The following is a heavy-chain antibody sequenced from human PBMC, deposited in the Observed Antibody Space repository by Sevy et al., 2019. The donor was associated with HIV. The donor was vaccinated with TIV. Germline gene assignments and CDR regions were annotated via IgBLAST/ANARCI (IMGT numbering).Heavy chain of an antibody. CDR2: IQYDGSNK. CDR1: GFTFSSYG. V-gene: IGHV3-30*02. D-gene: IGHD6-6*01. J-gene: IGHJ5*02. CDR3: AKDGTGFEAAPYNWFDP. Sequence: GGSLRLSCAASGFTFSSYGMHWVRQAPGKGLEWVAFIQYDGSNKYYSDSVKGRFTVSRDSSKNTLYLQLNSLRGDDTAVYYCAKDGTGFEAAPYNWFDPWGQRTLVTVSS.